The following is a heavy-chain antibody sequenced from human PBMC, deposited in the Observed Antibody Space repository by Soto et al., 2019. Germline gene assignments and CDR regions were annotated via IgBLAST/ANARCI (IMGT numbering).Heavy chain of an antibody. Sequence: EVQLVESGGGLVQPGGSLRLSCAASGFTFSSYAMHWVRQAPGKGLEYVSAISSNGGSTYYANSVKGRFTISRDNSKTTLYLRMGCLRAEDMAVYYCARGPGSYLFDCWGQGTLVTVSS. V-gene: IGHV3-64*01. CDR3: ARGPGSYLFDC. CDR2: ISSNGGST. J-gene: IGHJ4*02. D-gene: IGHD1-26*01. CDR1: GFTFSSYA.